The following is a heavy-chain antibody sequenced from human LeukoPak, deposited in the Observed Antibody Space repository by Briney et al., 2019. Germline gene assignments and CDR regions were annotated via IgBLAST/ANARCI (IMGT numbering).Heavy chain of an antibody. CDR2: INHSGST. CDR1: GGSFSGYY. CDR3: ARLSDIYYYMDV. J-gene: IGHJ6*03. D-gene: IGHD5-12*01. Sequence: SSETLSLTCAVYGGSFSGYYWSWIRQPPGKGLEWIGEINHSGSTNYNPSLKSRVTMSVDTSKNQFSLKLSSVTAADTAVYYCARLSDIYYYMDVWGKGTTVTVSS. V-gene: IGHV4-34*01.